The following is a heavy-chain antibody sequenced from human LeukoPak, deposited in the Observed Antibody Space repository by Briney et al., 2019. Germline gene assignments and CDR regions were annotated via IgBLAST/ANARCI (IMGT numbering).Heavy chain of an antibody. D-gene: IGHD2-15*01. V-gene: IGHV1-18*01. CDR3: ARVPGYCSGGSCYHFDY. J-gene: IGHJ4*02. Sequence: GASVKVSCKASGSTFTSYGISWVRQAPGQGLEWMGWISAYNGNTNYAQKLQGRVTMTTDTSTSTAYMELRSLRSDDTAVYYCARVPGYCSGGSCYHFDYWGQGTLVTVSS. CDR1: GSTFTSYG. CDR2: ISAYNGNT.